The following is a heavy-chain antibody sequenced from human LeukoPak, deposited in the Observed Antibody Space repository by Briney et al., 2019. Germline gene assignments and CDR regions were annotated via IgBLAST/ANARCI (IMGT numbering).Heavy chain of an antibody. J-gene: IGHJ4*02. Sequence: SETLSLTCTVSGGSISSGGYYWSWIRQHPGKGLEWIGYIYYSGSTYYNPSLKSRVTISVDTSKNQFSLKLSSVTAADTAVYYCARAGGCGEPFDYWGQGTLVTVSS. D-gene: IGHD3-16*01. CDR1: GGSISSGGYY. V-gene: IGHV4-31*02. CDR2: IYYSGST. CDR3: ARAGGCGEPFDY.